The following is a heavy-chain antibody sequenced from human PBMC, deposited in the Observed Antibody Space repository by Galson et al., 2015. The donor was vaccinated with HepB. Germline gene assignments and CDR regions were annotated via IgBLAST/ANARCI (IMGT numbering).Heavy chain of an antibody. J-gene: IGHJ3*02. CDR3: ARGKYITMIVVAHDAFDI. CDR1: GYTFTGYY. D-gene: IGHD3-22*01. V-gene: IGHV1-2*06. CDR2: INPNSGGT. Sequence: SVKVSCKASGYTFTGYYMHWVRQAPGQGLEWMGRINPNSGGTNYAQKFQGRVTMTRDTSISTAYMELSRLRSDDTAVYYCARGKYITMIVVAHDAFDIWGQGTMVTVSS.